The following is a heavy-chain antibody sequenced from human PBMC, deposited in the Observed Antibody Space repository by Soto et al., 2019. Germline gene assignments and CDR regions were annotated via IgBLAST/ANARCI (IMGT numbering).Heavy chain of an antibody. D-gene: IGHD2-2*01. CDR1: GFTFSSYS. J-gene: IGHJ3*02. CDR3: ARVGGGYQLLHAFDI. CDR2: ISSSSSYI. V-gene: IGHV3-21*01. Sequence: EVQVVESGGGLVKPGGSLRLSCAASGFTFSSYSMNWVRQAPGKGLEWVSSISSSSSYIYYAGSVKGRFTISRDNAKNSLYLQMNSLRAEDTAVYYCARVGGGYQLLHAFDIWGQGTMVTVSS.